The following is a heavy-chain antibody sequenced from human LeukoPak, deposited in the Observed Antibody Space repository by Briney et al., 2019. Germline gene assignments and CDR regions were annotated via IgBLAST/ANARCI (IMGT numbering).Heavy chain of an antibody. CDR2: MNPNSDNT. D-gene: IGHD3-10*01. V-gene: IGHV1-8*01. CDR3: ARFGGRYYYYYYGMDV. CDR1: GYTFTSYD. Sequence: GASVKVSCKASGYTFTSYDINWVRQATGQGLEWMGWMNPNSDNTGYAQKFQGRVTTTRNTSISTAYMELSSLRSEDTAVYYCARFGGRYYYYYYGMDVWGQGTTVTVSS. J-gene: IGHJ6*02.